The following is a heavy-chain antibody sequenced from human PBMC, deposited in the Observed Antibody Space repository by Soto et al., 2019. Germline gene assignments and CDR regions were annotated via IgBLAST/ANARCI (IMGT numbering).Heavy chain of an antibody. V-gene: IGHV3-33*01. J-gene: IGHJ6*02. CDR1: GFTFSSYG. CDR3: ARGASRFYYYYGMDV. CDR2: IWYDGSNK. D-gene: IGHD6-6*01. Sequence: GGSLRLSCAASGFTFSSYGMHWVRQAPGKGLEWVAVIWYDGSNKYYADSVKGRFTISRDNSKNTLYLQMNSLRAEDTAVYYCARGASRFYYYYGMDVWGQGTTVTVSS.